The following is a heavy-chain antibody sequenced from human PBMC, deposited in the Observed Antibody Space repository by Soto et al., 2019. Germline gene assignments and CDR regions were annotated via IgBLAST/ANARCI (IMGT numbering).Heavy chain of an antibody. V-gene: IGHV3-7*03. CDR3: ARGGVGATRGSFDC. CDR1: GFTFNNYW. J-gene: IGHJ4*02. D-gene: IGHD1-26*01. CDR2: IKQDGSEK. Sequence: EVQLVESGGGLVQPGGSLRLSCAASGFTFNNYWMIWVRQAPGKGLEWVANIKQDGSEKDYVDSVRGRFTISRDNAKNSLYLQLDSLIAEDTAVYYCARGGVGATRGSFDCWGQGALVIVSS.